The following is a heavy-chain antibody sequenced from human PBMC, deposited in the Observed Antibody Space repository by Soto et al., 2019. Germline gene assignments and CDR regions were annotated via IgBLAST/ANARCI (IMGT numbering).Heavy chain of an antibody. CDR3: TGLYSSGWQGSNNWFDP. V-gene: IGHV3-73*01. CDR1: GLTFSASP. D-gene: IGHD6-19*01. CDR2: LRTKANSNAT. Sequence: GGSLRLSCAASGLTFSASPRPWAGQASGKGWGGFGRLRTKANSNATAYAASVKGRFTISRDDSKNTAYLQMNSLKTEDTAVYYCTGLYSSGWQGSNNWFDPWGQGTLVTVSS. J-gene: IGHJ5*02.